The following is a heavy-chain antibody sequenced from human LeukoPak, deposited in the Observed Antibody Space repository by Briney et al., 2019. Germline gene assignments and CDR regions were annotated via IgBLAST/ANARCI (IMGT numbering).Heavy chain of an antibody. CDR3: AKFEYDSSGYSL. D-gene: IGHD3-22*01. CDR1: GFTFSSYG. V-gene: IGHV3-30*02. J-gene: IGHJ4*02. Sequence: GGSLRLSCAASGFTFSSYGMHWVRQAPGKGLEWVSFIRYDGSNKYYADSVKGRFTISRDNSKNTLYLQMNSLRAEDTAVYYCAKFEYDSSGYSLWGQGTLVTVSS. CDR2: IRYDGSNK.